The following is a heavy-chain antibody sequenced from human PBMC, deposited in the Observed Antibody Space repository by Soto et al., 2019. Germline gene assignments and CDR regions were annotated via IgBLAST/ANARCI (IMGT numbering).Heavy chain of an antibody. CDR1: GFTFSRYW. J-gene: IGHJ4*02. V-gene: IGHV3-7*01. CDR2: IQQDGNVK. Sequence: EVQLVESGGGLVQPGGSLRLSCAASGFTFSRYWMSWVRQAPGKGLEWVANIQQDGNVKYCVESMKGRFTISRDNAKDSLYLQMNSLRAEDTAVYYCARVGYNGWPLEYWGQCTLVTVSS. D-gene: IGHD5-12*01. CDR3: ARVGYNGWPLEY.